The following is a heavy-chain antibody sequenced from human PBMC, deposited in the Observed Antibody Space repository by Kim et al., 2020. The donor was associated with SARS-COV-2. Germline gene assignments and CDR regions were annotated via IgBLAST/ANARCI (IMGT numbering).Heavy chain of an antibody. CDR2: IKQDGSEK. D-gene: IGHD6-13*01. Sequence: GGSLRLSCAASGFTFSTYWMSWVRQAPGKGLEWVANIKQDGSEKYYVNSVKGRFTISRDNAKNSLYLQMNSLRAEDTAVYYCARAGWAIAAASGYWGQGTLVTVYS. CDR3: ARAGWAIAAASGY. V-gene: IGHV3-7*01. J-gene: IGHJ4*02. CDR1: GFTFSTYW.